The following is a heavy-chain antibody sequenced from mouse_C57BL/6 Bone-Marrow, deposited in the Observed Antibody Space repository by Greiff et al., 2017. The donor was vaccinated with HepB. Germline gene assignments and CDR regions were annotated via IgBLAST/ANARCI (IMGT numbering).Heavy chain of an antibody. CDR3: ANYYSNSYYYAMDY. V-gene: IGHV1-64*01. CDR2: IHPNSGSI. CDR1: GYTFTSYW. D-gene: IGHD2-5*01. J-gene: IGHJ4*01. Sequence: QVQLQQPGAELVKPGASVKLSCKASGYTFTSYWMHWVKQRPGQGLEWIGMIHPNSGSINYNEKFKSKATLTVDKSSSTAYMQLSSLTSEDSAVYYCANYYSNSYYYAMDYWGQGTSVTVSS.